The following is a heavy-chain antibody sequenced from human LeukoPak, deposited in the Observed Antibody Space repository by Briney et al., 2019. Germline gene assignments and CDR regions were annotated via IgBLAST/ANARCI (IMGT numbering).Heavy chain of an antibody. J-gene: IGHJ6*04. V-gene: IGHV3-21*01. CDR1: GFTFSSYS. CDR3: ARVEYSSSSGLLARDV. Sequence: NPGGSLRLSCAASGFTFSSYSMNWVRQAPGKGLEWVSSISSSSSYIYYADSVKGRFTISRDNAKNSLYLQMNSLRAEDTAVYYCARVEYSSSSGLLARDVWGKGTTVTVSS. CDR2: ISSSSSYI. D-gene: IGHD6-6*01.